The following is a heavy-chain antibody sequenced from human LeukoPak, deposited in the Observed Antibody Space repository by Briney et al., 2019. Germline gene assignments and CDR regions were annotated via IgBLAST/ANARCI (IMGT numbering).Heavy chain of an antibody. Sequence: ASVKVSCKASGYTLTSYYMHWVRQAPGQGLEWMGIINPSGGSTRYAQKFQGRVNMTRDTSTTTVYMELSSLRSEDTAVYYCARDEKGSGWSPFDCWGQGTLVTVSS. V-gene: IGHV1-46*01. D-gene: IGHD6-19*01. CDR3: ARDEKGSGWSPFDC. J-gene: IGHJ4*02. CDR1: GYTLTSYY. CDR2: INPSGGST.